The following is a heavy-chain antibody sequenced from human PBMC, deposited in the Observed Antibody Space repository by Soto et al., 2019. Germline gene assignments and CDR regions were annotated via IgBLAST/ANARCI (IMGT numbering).Heavy chain of an antibody. D-gene: IGHD4-17*01. CDR2: IYYSGST. V-gene: IGHV4-31*03. J-gene: IGHJ6*02. CDR3: ARGTTVVKYGMDV. CDR1: GGSISSGGYY. Sequence: QVQLQESGPGLVKPSQTLSLTCTVSGGSISSGGYYWRWIRQHPGKGLEWIGYIYYSGSTYYNPSLKSRVTISVDTSKNQFSLKLSSVTAADTAVYYCARGTTVVKYGMDVWGQGTTVTVSS.